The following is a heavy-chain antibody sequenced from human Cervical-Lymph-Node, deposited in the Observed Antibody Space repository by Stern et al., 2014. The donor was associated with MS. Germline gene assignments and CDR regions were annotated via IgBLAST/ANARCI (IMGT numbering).Heavy chain of an antibody. D-gene: IGHD3-3*01. CDR3: ARGGDDSWSGYRPFDY. CDR2: INVGRGNT. V-gene: IGHV1-3*01. Sequence: DQLVESGAEVKKPGAAVKVSCKASGYPFIIYAIHWVRQAPGQGLEWMGWINVGRGNTKYSQRFQGRVTFFRDTSASTSYMELSNLRSEDTGVYFCARGGDDSWSGYRPFDYWGQGTLVTVSS. CDR1: GYPFIIYA. J-gene: IGHJ4*02.